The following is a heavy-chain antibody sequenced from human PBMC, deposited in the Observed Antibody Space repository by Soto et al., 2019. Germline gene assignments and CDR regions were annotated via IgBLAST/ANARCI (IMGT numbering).Heavy chain of an antibody. CDR2: ISAYNGNT. Sequence: GASVKVSCKASGYTFTSYGISWVRQAPGQGLEWMGWISAYNGNTNYAQKLQGRVTMTTDTSTSTAYMELRSLRSDDTAVYYCARVPIIAVAQVLDYYYYMDVWGKGTTVTVSS. CDR1: GYTFTSYG. J-gene: IGHJ6*03. V-gene: IGHV1-18*01. CDR3: ARVPIIAVAQVLDYYYYMDV. D-gene: IGHD6-19*01.